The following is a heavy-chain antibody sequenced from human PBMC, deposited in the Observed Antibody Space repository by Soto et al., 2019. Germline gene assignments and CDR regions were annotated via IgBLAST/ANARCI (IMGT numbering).Heavy chain of an antibody. V-gene: IGHV3-23*01. CDR1: GFTFSSYA. J-gene: IGHJ4*02. CDR2: ISGSGGST. CDR3: AKSPFSSSWPSAYVEDY. D-gene: IGHD6-13*01. Sequence: GSLRLSCAASGFTFSSYAMSWVRQAPGKGLEWVSAISGSGGSTYYADSVKGRFTISRDNSKNTLYLQMNSLRAEDTAVYYCAKSPFSSSWPSAYVEDYWGQGTLVTVSS.